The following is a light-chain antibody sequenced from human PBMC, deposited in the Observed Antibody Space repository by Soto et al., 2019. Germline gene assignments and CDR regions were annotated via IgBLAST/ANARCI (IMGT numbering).Light chain of an antibody. V-gene: IGLV2-14*01. CDR1: SSDVGGYNY. Sequence: QSALTQPASVSGSPGQSITISCTGTSSDVGGYNYVSWYQQHPGKAPKLMIYDVSNRPSGVSNRFSGSKSGNTASLTISGLQAEDVADYYCSSYTSSSTLNYVFGTGTKLTVL. CDR3: SSYTSSSTLNYV. J-gene: IGLJ1*01. CDR2: DVS.